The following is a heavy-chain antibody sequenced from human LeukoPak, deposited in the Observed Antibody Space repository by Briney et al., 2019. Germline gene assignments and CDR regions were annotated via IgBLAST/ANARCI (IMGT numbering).Heavy chain of an antibody. CDR1: GGTFSSYA. CDR3: ARVSDNWFDP. V-gene: IGHV1-69*04. J-gene: IGHJ5*02. D-gene: IGHD2-21*01. CDR2: IIPIFGIA. Sequence: SVKVSCKASGGTFSSYAISWVRQAHGQGLEWMGRIIPIFGIANYAQKFQGRVTITADKSTSTAYMELSSLRSEDTAVYYCARVSDNWFDPWGQGTLVTVSS.